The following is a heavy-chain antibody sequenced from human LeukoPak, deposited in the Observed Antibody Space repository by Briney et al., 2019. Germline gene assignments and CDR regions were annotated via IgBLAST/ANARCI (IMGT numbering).Heavy chain of an antibody. V-gene: IGHV4-39*02. D-gene: IGHD6-19*01. CDR3: ARLDGGTGWYYFDY. Sequence: SETLSLTCTVSGGSISSSDYYWGWIRQPPGKGLEYIGNIYYSGSTYYNPSLKSRVTISVDTSKNHFSLKLSAVTAADTAVYYCARLDGGTGWYYFDYWGRGTLVTVSS. CDR2: IYYSGST. CDR1: GGSISSSDYY. J-gene: IGHJ4*02.